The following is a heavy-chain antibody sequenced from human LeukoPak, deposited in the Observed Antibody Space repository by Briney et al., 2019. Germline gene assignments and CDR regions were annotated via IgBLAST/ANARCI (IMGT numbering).Heavy chain of an antibody. Sequence: PGGSLRLSCEASGFTFYNCYMNWVRQAPGKGLEWVANIKQDGSEKYYVDSVKGRFTISRDNAKKSLYLQMNSLRAEDTAVYYCARADFPYDYVWGSYLDYWGQGTLVTVSS. CDR2: IKQDGSEK. D-gene: IGHD3-16*01. CDR3: ARADFPYDYVWGSYLDY. CDR1: GFTFYNCY. J-gene: IGHJ4*02. V-gene: IGHV3-7*01.